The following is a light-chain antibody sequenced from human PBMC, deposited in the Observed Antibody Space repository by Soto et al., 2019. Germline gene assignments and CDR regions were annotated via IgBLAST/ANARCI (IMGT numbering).Light chain of an antibody. J-gene: IGKJ3*01. CDR1: QSVSSSY. V-gene: IGKV3-20*01. CDR2: GAS. Sequence: EIVLTQSPGTLSLSPGERATLSCRASQSVSSSYLAWYQQKPGKAPRLLIYGASSRATGIPDRFSGSGSGTDFTLTISRLEPEDFAVYYCQHYGSSPFTFGPGTKVDIK. CDR3: QHYGSSPFT.